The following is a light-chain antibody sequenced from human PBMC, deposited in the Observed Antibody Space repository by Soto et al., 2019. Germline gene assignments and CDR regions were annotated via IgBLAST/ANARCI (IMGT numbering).Light chain of an antibody. CDR3: QQYTSYPT. Sequence: DIQMTQSPSTLSASVGDRVTITCRASQSISSWLAWYQQKPGKAPKFLIYDASSLESGVPSRFSGSGSGAVFILTISSQHPDNIAHYYCQQYTSYPTFGQGTKVEIK. CDR2: DAS. CDR1: QSISSW. J-gene: IGKJ1*01. V-gene: IGKV1-5*01.